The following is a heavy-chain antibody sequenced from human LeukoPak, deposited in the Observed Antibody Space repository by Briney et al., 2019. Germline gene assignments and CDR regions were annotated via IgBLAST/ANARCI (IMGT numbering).Heavy chain of an antibody. CDR2: ISSSSGTI. CDR3: ASSIVADGTSPFDY. CDR1: GFTFSNAW. V-gene: IGHV3-48*04. D-gene: IGHD6-13*01. Sequence: GGSLRLSCAASGFTFSNAWMSWVRQAPGKGLEWVSYISSSSGTIYYADSVRGRFTISRDNAKNSLYLQMNSLRAEDTAVYYCASSIVADGTSPFDYWGQGTLVTVSS. J-gene: IGHJ4*02.